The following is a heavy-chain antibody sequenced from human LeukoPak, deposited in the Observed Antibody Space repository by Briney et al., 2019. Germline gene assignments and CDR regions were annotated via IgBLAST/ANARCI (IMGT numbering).Heavy chain of an antibody. CDR3: ARKRIAAAGTPEYYFDY. V-gene: IGHV4-59*08. CDR2: IYYSGST. CDR1: GGSISSYY. Sequence: SETLSLTCTVSGGSISSYYWSWIRQPPGKGLEWIGYIYYSGSTNYNPSLKSRVTISVDTSKNQFSLKLSSVTAADTAAYYCARKRIAAAGTPEYYFDYWGQGTLVTVSS. J-gene: IGHJ4*02. D-gene: IGHD6-13*01.